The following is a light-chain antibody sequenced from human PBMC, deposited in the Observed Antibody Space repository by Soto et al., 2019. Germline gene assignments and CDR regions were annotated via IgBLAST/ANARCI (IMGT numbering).Light chain of an antibody. CDR1: QSVLYTSNNKNY. CDR2: WAS. CDR3: QQYYSLPLT. V-gene: IGKV4-1*01. Sequence: DIVMTQSPDSLAVSLGERATINCKSSQSVLYTSNNKNYLTWYQQSPGQPPKLLIYWASTRQSGVPDRFSGSGSGTDFTLTISSLQAEDVAVYYCQQYYSLPLTFGQGTKVEIK. J-gene: IGKJ1*01.